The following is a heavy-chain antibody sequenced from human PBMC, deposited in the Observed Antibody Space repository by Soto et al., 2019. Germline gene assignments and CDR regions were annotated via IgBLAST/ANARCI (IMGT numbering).Heavy chain of an antibody. CDR2: ISGSGGST. CDR3: AKGYYDYVWGSYRPSLFDY. D-gene: IGHD3-16*02. Sequence: PGGSLRFSCAASGFTFSSYAMGWVRQAPGKGLEWVSAISGSGGSTYYADSVKGRFTISRDNSKNTLYLQMNSLRAEDTAVYYCAKGYYDYVWGSYRPSLFDYWGQGTLVTVSS. J-gene: IGHJ4*02. CDR1: GFTFSSYA. V-gene: IGHV3-23*01.